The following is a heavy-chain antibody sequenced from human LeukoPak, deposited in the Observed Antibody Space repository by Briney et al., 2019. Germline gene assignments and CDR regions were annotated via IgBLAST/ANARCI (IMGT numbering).Heavy chain of an antibody. Sequence: GGSLRLSCVASGFTFSTYWMSCVRQAPGKGLEWVASIKQDGSEKYYVDSVKGRFTISRDNAKNSLYLRMNSLRAEDTAVYYCARGYGSGNYFDYWGQGTLVTVSS. V-gene: IGHV3-7*04. D-gene: IGHD3-10*01. CDR2: IKQDGSEK. CDR3: ARGYGSGNYFDY. J-gene: IGHJ4*02. CDR1: GFTFSTYW.